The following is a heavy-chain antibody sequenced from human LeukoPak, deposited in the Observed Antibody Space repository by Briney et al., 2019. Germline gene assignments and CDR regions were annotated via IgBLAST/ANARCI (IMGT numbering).Heavy chain of an antibody. Sequence: PGRSLRLSCAASGFTFSSYGMHWVRQAPGKGLEWVAVISYDGSNKYYADSVKGRFTISRDNSKNTLYLQMNSLRAEDTAVYYCARFSITIVRAFDSWGQGTLVTVSS. CDR3: ARFSITIVRAFDS. D-gene: IGHD3-10*01. J-gene: IGHJ5*01. V-gene: IGHV3-30*03. CDR1: GFTFSSYG. CDR2: ISYDGSNK.